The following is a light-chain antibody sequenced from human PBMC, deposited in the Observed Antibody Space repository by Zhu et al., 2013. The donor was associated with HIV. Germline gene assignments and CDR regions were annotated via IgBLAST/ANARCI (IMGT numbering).Light chain of an antibody. J-gene: IGKJ5*01. V-gene: IGKV3-20*01. CDR3: QQYGRSPIT. CDR2: SSS. Sequence: EIVLTQSPGTLSLSPGERATLSCRASQSISSSYLAWYQQKPGQAPRLLIHSSSKRATGIPARFSGSGSGTEFTLTISSLQSEDFAVYSCQQYGRSPITFGQGTRLEIK. CDR1: QSISSSY.